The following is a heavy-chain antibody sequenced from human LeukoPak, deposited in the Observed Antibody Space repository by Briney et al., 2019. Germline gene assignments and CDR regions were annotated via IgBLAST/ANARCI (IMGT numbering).Heavy chain of an antibody. CDR1: GFTFSNYG. D-gene: IGHD6-13*01. Sequence: GGSLRLSCAASGFTFSNYGMHWVRQAPGKGLEWVAVISFDGANKFYADSVKGRFTISRDNSKNSLYLQMNSLRAEDTAVYYCAKGGGTGYSSSWYSNWGQGTLVTVSS. V-gene: IGHV3-30*18. CDR3: AKGGGTGYSSSWYSN. J-gene: IGHJ4*02. CDR2: ISFDGANK.